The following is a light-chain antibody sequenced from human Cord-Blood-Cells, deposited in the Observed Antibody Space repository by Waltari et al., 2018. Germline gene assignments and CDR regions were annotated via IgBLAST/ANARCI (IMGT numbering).Light chain of an antibody. CDR1: SSDVGGYNY. CDR3: SSYTSSSTPWV. V-gene: IGLV2-14*01. Sequence: QSALTQPASVSGSPGQSIPISCTGTSSDVGGYNYVSWIQQHPGKTPKRMLFDVSNRPSGVSIRYSVAKSGNTASLTISGLQAEDEADYYCSSYTSSSTPWVFGGGTKLTVL. J-gene: IGLJ3*02. CDR2: DVS.